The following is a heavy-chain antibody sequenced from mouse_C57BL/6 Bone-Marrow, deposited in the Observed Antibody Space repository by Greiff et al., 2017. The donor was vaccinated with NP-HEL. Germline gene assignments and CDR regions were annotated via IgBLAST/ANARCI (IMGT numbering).Heavy chain of an antibody. CDR1: GFTFSDYY. V-gene: IGHV5-12*01. D-gene: IGHD2-4*01. CDR3: ARQGDYGFDY. CDR2: ISNGGGST. J-gene: IGHJ2*01. Sequence: EVKLVESGGGLVQPGGSLKLSCAASGFTFSDYYMYWVRQTPEKRLEWVAYISNGGGSTYYPDTVKGRFTIYRDNAKNTLYLQMSRLKSEDTAMYYCARQGDYGFDYWGQGTTLTVSS.